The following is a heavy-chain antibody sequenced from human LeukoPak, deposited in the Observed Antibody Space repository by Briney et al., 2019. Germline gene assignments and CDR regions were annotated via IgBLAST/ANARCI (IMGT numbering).Heavy chain of an antibody. D-gene: IGHD1-26*01. V-gene: IGHV3-21*01. Sequence: GGSLRLSCAASGFTFSSYSMNWVRQAPGKGLEWVSSISSSSSYIYYADSVKGRFTISRDNAKNSLYLQMNSLRAEDTAVYYGARTIVGANRGAFDYWGQGTLVTVSS. CDR2: ISSSSSYI. CDR1: GFTFSSYS. J-gene: IGHJ4*02. CDR3: ARTIVGANRGAFDY.